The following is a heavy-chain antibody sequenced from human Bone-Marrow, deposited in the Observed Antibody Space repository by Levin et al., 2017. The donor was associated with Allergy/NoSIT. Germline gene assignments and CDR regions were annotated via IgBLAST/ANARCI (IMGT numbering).Heavy chain of an antibody. D-gene: IGHD7-27*01. CDR1: GYTFTGYY. J-gene: IGHJ3*01. CDR3: ARKRTGETHDDGFDL. CDR2: IDPDSGGT. V-gene: IGHV1-2*02. Sequence: PVASVKVSCKASGYTFTGYYMNWVRQAPGEGLEWVGWIDPDSGGTKYAQKFQGRVTVTRDTSITTAYLELSRLTSDDTADYYCARKRTGETHDDGFDLWGQGRMVTVSS.